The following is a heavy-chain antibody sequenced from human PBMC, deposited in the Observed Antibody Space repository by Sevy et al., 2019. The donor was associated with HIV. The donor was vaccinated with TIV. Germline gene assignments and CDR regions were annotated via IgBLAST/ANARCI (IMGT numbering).Heavy chain of an antibody. V-gene: IGHV1-18*01. D-gene: IGHD2-2*01. J-gene: IGHJ6*03. CDR3: ARARTAKYCTSASCYWRYMDV. CDR1: GYTFTNFG. CDR2: ITSDNGNT. Sequence: GSSVKVSCKASGYTFTNFGINWVRQAPGQGLEWMGWITSDNGNTKYAQKFQGRLTMTRDTFTSTAYLDLRSLRSDDTAVYYCARARTAKYCTSASCYWRYMDVWGKGTTVTVSS.